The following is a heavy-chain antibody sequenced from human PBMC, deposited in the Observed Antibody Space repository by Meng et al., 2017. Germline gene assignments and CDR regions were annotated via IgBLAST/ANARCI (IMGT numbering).Heavy chain of an antibody. CDR2: INPKSGAT. CDR3: ETNNLGGRFDY. V-gene: IGHV1-2*02. CDR1: GYTFTTYY. J-gene: IGHJ4*02. Sequence: ASVKVSCKASGYTFTTYYMHWVRQAPGQGLEWMGWINPKSGATTYAQKFQGRVAMTRDTSISTVYMELSRLRSDDTAVYYCETNNLGGRFDYWGQGTPVTGSS. D-gene: IGHD2-15*01.